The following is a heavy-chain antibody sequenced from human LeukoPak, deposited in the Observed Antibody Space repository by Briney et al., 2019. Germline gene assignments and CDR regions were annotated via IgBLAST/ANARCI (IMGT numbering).Heavy chain of an antibody. J-gene: IGHJ4*02. Sequence: ASVTVSFKASGYTFTSYGISWVRQAPGQGLEWMGWISAYNGNTNYAQKLQGRVTMTTDTSTSTAYMELRRLRSDATAVYYCARMYSGSYGLDYWGQGTLVTVSS. CDR3: ARMYSGSYGLDY. CDR1: GYTFTSYG. V-gene: IGHV1-18*01. CDR2: ISAYNGNT. D-gene: IGHD1-26*01.